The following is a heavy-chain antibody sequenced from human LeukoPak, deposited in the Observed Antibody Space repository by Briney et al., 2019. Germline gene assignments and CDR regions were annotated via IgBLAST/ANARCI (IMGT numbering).Heavy chain of an antibody. J-gene: IGHJ4*02. CDR3: ARDSGVGGSFDC. CDR1: GFTFSSYS. Sequence: PGRSLRLSCAASGFTFSSYSMHWVRQAPGKGLEWVAVMWYDGSNQYYADSVKGRFTISSDTSKNTLYLQMNSLRAEDTAVYYCARDSGVGGSFDCWGQGTLVTVSS. CDR2: MWYDGSNQ. D-gene: IGHD2-15*01. V-gene: IGHV3-33*01.